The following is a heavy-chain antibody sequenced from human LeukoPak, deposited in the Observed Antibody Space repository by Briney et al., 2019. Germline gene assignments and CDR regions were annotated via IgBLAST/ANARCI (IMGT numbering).Heavy chain of an antibody. J-gene: IGHJ4*02. V-gene: IGHV1-69*02. CDR1: GGTFSSHT. CDR3: EAAMGKLDY. CDR2: IIPILGIA. Sequence: WASVKVSCKASGGTFSSHTISWVRQAPGQGLEWMGRIIPILGIANYAQKFQGRVTITADKSTSTAYMELSSLRSEDTTVYYCEAAMGKLDYWGQGTLVTVSS. D-gene: IGHD5-18*01.